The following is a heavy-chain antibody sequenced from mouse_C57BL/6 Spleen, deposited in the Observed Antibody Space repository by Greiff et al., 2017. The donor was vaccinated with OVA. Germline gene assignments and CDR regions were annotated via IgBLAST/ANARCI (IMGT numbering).Heavy chain of an antibody. Sequence: DVQLVESGPGLVKPSQSLSLTCSVTGYSITSGYYWNWIRQFPGNKLEWMGYISYDGSNNYNPSLKNRISITRDTSKNQFFLKLNSVTTEDTATYYCAREEDSGTGFAYWGQGTLVTVSA. CDR3: AREEDSGTGFAY. CDR1: GYSITSGYY. CDR2: ISYDGSN. D-gene: IGHD4-1*01. V-gene: IGHV3-6*01. J-gene: IGHJ3*01.